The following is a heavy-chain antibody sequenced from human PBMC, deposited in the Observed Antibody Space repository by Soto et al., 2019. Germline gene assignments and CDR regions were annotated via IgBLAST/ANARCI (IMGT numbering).Heavy chain of an antibody. CDR3: ARGHSIAAPQDY. Sequence: GESLKISCKGSGYSFTSYWISWVRQMPGKGLEWMGRIDPSDSYTNYSPSFQGHVTISADKSISTAYLQWSSLKASDTAMYYCARGHSIAAPQDYWGQGALVTVSS. V-gene: IGHV5-10-1*01. CDR2: IDPSDSYT. J-gene: IGHJ4*02. D-gene: IGHD6-6*01. CDR1: GYSFTSYW.